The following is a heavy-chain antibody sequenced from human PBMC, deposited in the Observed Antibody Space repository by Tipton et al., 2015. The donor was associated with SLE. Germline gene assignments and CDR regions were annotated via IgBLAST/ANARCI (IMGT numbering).Heavy chain of an antibody. CDR3: ARRDSPGIVNAFDI. CDR2: MYYSGST. V-gene: IGHV4-59*01. CDR1: GGSISSYY. D-gene: IGHD2/OR15-2a*01. Sequence: TLSLTCTVSGGSISSYYWSWIRQPPGKGLEWIGYMYYSGSTNYNPSLKSRVTISVDTSKNQFSLKLSSVTAADTAVYYCARRDSPGIVNAFDIWGQGTMVTVSS. J-gene: IGHJ3*02.